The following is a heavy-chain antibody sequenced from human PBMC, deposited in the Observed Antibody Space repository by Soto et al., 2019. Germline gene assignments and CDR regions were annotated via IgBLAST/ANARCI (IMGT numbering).Heavy chain of an antibody. V-gene: IGHV1-18*01. J-gene: IGHJ4*02. CDR3: ATRSPAFDY. Sequence: GASVKVSCKTSGYTFTSFGISWVRQAPGQGLEWMGWITTDKGKTNYAQKFQGRVTMTTDTSTSTAYMELRSLRSDDTAVYYCATRSPAFDYWGQGTLGTVSS. CDR1: GYTFTSFG. CDR2: ITTDKGKT.